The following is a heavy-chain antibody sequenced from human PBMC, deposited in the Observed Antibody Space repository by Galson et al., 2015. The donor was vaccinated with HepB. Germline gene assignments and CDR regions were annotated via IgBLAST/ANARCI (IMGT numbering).Heavy chain of an antibody. CDR1: GGSISSGSYY. Sequence: ILSLTCTVSGGSISSGSYYWSWIRQPAGKGLEWIGRIYTSGSTNYNPSLKSRVTMSVDTSKNQFSLKLSSVTAADTAVYYCARDTSQSLLWFGEFWFDPWGQGTLVTVSS. CDR3: ARDTSQSLLWFGEFWFDP. D-gene: IGHD3-10*01. J-gene: IGHJ5*02. V-gene: IGHV4-61*02. CDR2: IYTSGST.